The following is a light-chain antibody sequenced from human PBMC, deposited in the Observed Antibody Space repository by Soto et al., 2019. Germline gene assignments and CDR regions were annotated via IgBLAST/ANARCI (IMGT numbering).Light chain of an antibody. CDR3: SSYISSSTSVV. V-gene: IGLV2-14*01. CDR2: DVS. Sequence: QSALTQPASVSGSPGQSITISCTGTSSDVGSYNYVSWYQQHPGKAPKLMIYDVSNRPSGVSDRFSGSKSGNTASLTISGLLAEDEADYYCSSYISSSTSVVFGGGTKLTVL. CDR1: SSDVGSYNY. J-gene: IGLJ2*01.